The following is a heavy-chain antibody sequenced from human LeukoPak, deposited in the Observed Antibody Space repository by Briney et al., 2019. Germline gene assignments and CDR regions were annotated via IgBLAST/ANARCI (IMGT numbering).Heavy chain of an antibody. CDR1: GLTFNKSW. CDR2: MDPSGSQK. CDR3: AIWTSGNY. J-gene: IGHJ4*02. D-gene: IGHD3/OR15-3a*01. V-gene: IGHV3-7*01. Sequence: PGGSLRLSCVVSGLTFNKSWMNWVRQAPGKGLQWVANMDPSGSQKRYVDSVRGRFTISKDSPGTSLYLDMHSLRAEDTAIYYCAIWTSGNYWGQGTLVTVSS.